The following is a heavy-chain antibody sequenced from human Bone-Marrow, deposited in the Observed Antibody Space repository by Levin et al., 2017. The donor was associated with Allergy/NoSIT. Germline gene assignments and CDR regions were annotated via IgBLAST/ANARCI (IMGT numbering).Heavy chain of an antibody. D-gene: IGHD2-8*02. Sequence: PGGSLRLSCVVSGFNFNAYYMSWVRQAPGKGLEWISKISKTGSDLTYADSVKGRFTISRDNVKNSLYLEMKSLRVDDTAIYYCTKEDWWRFDDWGQGTLVTVSA. CDR1: GFNFNAYY. V-gene: IGHV3-11*01. J-gene: IGHJ4*02. CDR3: TKEDWWRFDD. CDR2: ISKTGSDL.